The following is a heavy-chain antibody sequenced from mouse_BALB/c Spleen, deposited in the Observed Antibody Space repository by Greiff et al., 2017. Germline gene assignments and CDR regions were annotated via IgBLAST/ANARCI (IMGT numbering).Heavy chain of an antibody. CDR1: GYAFSSYW. Sequence: QVQLQQSGAELVRPGSSVKISCKASGYAFSSYWMNWVKQRPGQGLEWIGNIYPSDSYTNYNQKFKDKATLTVDKSSSTAYMQLSSPTSEDSAVYYCTRLYFYAMDYWGQGTSVTVSS. CDR2: IYPSDSYT. CDR3: TRLYFYAMDY. V-gene: IGHV1S126*01. D-gene: IGHD2-1*01. J-gene: IGHJ4*01.